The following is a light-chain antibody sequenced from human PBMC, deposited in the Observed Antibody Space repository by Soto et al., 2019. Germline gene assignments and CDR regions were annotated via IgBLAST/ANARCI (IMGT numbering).Light chain of an antibody. CDR1: SGHSNYA. J-gene: IGLJ2*01. V-gene: IGLV4-69*01. CDR3: QTWGSGIVV. CDR2: LNSDGSH. Sequence: QPVLTQSPSASASLGASVKLTCTLSSGHSNYAIAWHQQQSEKGPRYLMKLNSDGSHSKGDGIPDRFSGSGSGAERYLTISRLQSEDEADYYCQTWGSGIVVFGGGTKLNVL.